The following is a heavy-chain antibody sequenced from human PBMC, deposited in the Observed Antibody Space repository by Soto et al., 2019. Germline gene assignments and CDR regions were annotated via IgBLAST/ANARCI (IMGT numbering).Heavy chain of an antibody. CDR1: GGSFSGYY. CDR3: ARALTEDDISTGTKYYYYMDV. V-gene: IGHV4-34*01. D-gene: IGHD3-9*01. CDR2: INHSGST. Sequence: PSETLSLTCAVYGGSFSGYYWSWIRQPPGKGLEWIGEINHSGSTNYNPSLKSRVTISVDTSKNQFSLKLSSVTAADTAVYYCARALTEDDISTGTKYYYYMDVWGKGTTVTVSS. J-gene: IGHJ6*03.